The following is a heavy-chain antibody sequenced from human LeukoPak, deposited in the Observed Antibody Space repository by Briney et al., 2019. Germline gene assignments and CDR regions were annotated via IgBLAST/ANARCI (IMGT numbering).Heavy chain of an antibody. CDR3: AREGYYGSGADWYYFDY. V-gene: IGHV4-59*01. D-gene: IGHD3-10*01. CDR2: IHYSGST. Sequence: SETLSLTCTVSGGSINSYYWSWIRQPPGRGLEWIGSIHYSGSTSSNPSLRSRVTISVDKSKNQFSLKLSSVTAADTAVYYCAREGYYGSGADWYYFDYWGQGTLVTVSS. J-gene: IGHJ4*02. CDR1: GGSINSYY.